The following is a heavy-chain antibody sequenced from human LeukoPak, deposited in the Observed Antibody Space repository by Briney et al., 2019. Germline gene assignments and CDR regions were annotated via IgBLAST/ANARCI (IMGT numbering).Heavy chain of an antibody. CDR1: GFPFSSYW. CDR3: ARGRSTNFLDV. J-gene: IGHJ6*02. V-gene: IGHV3-74*01. CDR2: IIGDGSGT. D-gene: IGHD2-2*01. Sequence: GGSLRLSCAASGFPFSSYWMHWVRQGPGRGLVCVSRIIGDGSGTNYADSVKGRFTISRDNAKNTLYLQMNSLRAEDTAVYYCARGRSTNFLDVWGQGTTVTVSS.